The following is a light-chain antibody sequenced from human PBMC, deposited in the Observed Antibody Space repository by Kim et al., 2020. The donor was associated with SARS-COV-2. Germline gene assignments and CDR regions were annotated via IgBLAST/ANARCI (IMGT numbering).Light chain of an antibody. CDR2: DVT. J-gene: IGLJ1*01. V-gene: IGLV2-14*01. CDR1: NSDVGGYNF. Sequence: QSALTQPASVSGSPGQSITISCTGTNSDVGGYNFVSWYQQHPGKAPKLMIYDVTKRPSGVSIRFSGSKSGNTASLTISGLQAEDEADYYCTSYTSNHTYVFGTGTKVTVL. CDR3: TSYTSNHTYV.